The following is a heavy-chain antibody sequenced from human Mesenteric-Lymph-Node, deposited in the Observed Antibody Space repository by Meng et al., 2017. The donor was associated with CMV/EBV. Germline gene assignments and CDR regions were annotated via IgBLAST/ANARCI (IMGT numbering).Heavy chain of an antibody. CDR2: ITPFDGKT. CDR1: GNSLAYRY. Sequence: SVKALGNSLAYRYVHWVRQAPGQALEWMGWITPFDGKTNYAERFHDRVTFSGDTSTNTVYMDLRSLRSEDTAMYFCAIQSGYLGPFDPWGQGTLVTSPQ. CDR3: AIQSGYLGPFDP. V-gene: IGHV1-45*01. J-gene: IGHJ5*02. D-gene: IGHD3-3*01.